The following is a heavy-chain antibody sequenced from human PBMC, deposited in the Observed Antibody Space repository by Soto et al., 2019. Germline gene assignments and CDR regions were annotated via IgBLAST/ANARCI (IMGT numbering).Heavy chain of an antibody. CDR3: AGVTWFRGMGV. D-gene: IGHD3-10*01. J-gene: IGHJ6*02. CDR1: GYSVSGDSAA. Sequence: PXQTLSLPCVISGYSVSGDSAAWNLIRQSPSRGLEWLGRTYYRSKWYNDYAVSVKSRITINPDTSKNQFSLHLHSVTPGDTAVYYCAGVTWFRGMGVWGQGTPVTVSS. V-gene: IGHV6-1*01. CDR2: TYYRSKWYN.